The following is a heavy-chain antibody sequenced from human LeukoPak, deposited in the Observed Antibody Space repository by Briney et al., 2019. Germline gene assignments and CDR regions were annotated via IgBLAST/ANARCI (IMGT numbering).Heavy chain of an antibody. Sequence: GGSLRLSCAASGFTVSSNYMSWVRQAPGKGLEWVSVIYSGGSTYYADSVTGRFTISRDNSKHTLYLQMNSLRAEDTAVYYCAILRSPHDAYFDYWGQGTLVTVSS. CDR3: AILRSPHDAYFDY. D-gene: IGHD4-17*01. CDR1: GFTVSSNY. CDR2: IYSGGST. V-gene: IGHV3-66*02. J-gene: IGHJ4*02.